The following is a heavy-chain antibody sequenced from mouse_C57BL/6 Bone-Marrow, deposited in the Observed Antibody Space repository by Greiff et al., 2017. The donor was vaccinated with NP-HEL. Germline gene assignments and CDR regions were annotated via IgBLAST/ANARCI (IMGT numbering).Heavy chain of an antibody. CDR3: AGPYYAMDY. Sequence: EVQLQQSGPELVKPGASVKISCKASGYTFTDYYMNWVKQSHGKSLEWIGDINPNNGGTSYNQKFKGKATLTVDKSSSTAYMELRSLTSEDSAVYYCAGPYYAMDYWGQGTSVTVSS. J-gene: IGHJ4*01. V-gene: IGHV1-26*01. CDR1: GYTFTDYY. CDR2: INPNNGGT.